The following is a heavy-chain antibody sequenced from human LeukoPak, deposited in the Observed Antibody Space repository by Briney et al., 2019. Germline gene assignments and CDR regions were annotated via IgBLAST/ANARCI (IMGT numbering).Heavy chain of an antibody. CDR1: GYSTSSGYY. J-gene: IGHJ4*02. CDR3: ASAPDYYGSGDGYYFDY. D-gene: IGHD3-10*01. V-gene: IGHV4-38-2*02. CDR2: IYHSGST. Sequence: SETLSLTCTVSGYSTSSGYYWGWIRQPPGKGLEWIGSIYHSGSTYYNPSLKSRVTISVDTSKNQFSLKLSSVTAADTAVYYCASAPDYYGSGDGYYFDYWGQGTLVTVSS.